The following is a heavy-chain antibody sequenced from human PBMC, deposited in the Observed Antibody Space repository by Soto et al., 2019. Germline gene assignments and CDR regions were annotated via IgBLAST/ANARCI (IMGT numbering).Heavy chain of an antibody. CDR1: GFTFSRYA. V-gene: IGHV3-30-3*01. D-gene: IGHD2-8*01. CDR3: ARSRNGAVPDSINF. Sequence: XGSLRLSCAASGFTFSRYAMHWVRQAPGEGLDWVAVISRDGSSKYYGDSVKGRFTVSRDNSNNTLYLSMTSLRPDDTAVFYCARSRNGAVPDSINFWGQGTLVTVSS. CDR2: ISRDGSSK. J-gene: IGHJ4*02.